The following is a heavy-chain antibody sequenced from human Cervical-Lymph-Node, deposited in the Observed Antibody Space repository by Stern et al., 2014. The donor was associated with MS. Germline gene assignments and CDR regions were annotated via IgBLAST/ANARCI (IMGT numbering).Heavy chain of an antibody. Sequence: MQLEQSGAEVKKPSESLKLFCNLSGDCFTIYYIAWVRQMPGKGLEWMGVIYPYDSDTTYSPSFQGQVTISADKSITTAYLQWSSLRASDTAMYYCARHVQGFDYWGQGTLVTVSS. CDR3: ARHVQGFDY. CDR2: IYPYDSDT. V-gene: IGHV5-51*01. J-gene: IGHJ4*02. CDR1: GDCFTIYY.